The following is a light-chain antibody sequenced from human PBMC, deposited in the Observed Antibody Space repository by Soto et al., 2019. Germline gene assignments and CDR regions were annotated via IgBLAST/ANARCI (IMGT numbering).Light chain of an antibody. V-gene: IGKV3-11*01. J-gene: IGKJ5*01. Sequence: EIVLTQSPTTLSLSPGERATLSCRASQNISRSLAWYQQKPGQGPRLLIYDAYNRATGIPPRFSGSGSGTDFTLTISSLEPEDSAVYYCQQRHMWPITFGQGTRLEIK. CDR3: QQRHMWPIT. CDR1: QNISRS. CDR2: DAY.